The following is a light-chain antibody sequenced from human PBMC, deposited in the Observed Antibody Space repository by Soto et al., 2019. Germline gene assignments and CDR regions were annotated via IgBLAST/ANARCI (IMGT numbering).Light chain of an antibody. CDR1: SADVGSYNS. J-gene: IGLJ1*01. V-gene: IGLV2-23*01. CDR2: KGT. Sequence: QSALAQPASVSGSPGQAITISCTGTSADVGSYNSVSWYQHLPHKAPQVILYKGTQRPSGVSSRFSGSTSGNAASLTISGLQADDEADYFCGSSGPESTYVFGTGTKLTV. CDR3: GSSGPESTYV.